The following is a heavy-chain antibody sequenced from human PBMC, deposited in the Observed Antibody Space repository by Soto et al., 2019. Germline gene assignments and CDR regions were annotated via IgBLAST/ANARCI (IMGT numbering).Heavy chain of an antibody. CDR3: ASVAARLATELDV. J-gene: IGHJ6*02. Sequence: QLHLVQSGAEVKKPGSSVKVSCKGSGDTFSSYTITWVRQAPGQGLEWMGRIIPVLGTPNYAQKFQGRVTITADKSTDTVYMELSSLRSEDTAVYFCASVAARLATELDVWGQGTAVTVSS. D-gene: IGHD5-12*01. CDR1: GDTFSSYT. V-gene: IGHV1-69*08. CDR2: IIPVLGTP.